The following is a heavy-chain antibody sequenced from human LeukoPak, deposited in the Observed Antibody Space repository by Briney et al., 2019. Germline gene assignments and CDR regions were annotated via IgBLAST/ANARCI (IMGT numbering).Heavy chain of an antibody. CDR3: AKDLSDYGDFPIDY. CDR2: IWYDGSNK. CDR1: GFTFSSYG. V-gene: IGHV3-33*06. D-gene: IGHD4-17*01. Sequence: PGGSLRLSCAASGFTFSSYGMRWVRQAPGKGLEWVAVIWYDGSNKYYADSVKGRFTISKDNSKNTLYLQMNSLRAEDTAVYYCAKDLSDYGDFPIDYWGQGTLVTVSS. J-gene: IGHJ4*02.